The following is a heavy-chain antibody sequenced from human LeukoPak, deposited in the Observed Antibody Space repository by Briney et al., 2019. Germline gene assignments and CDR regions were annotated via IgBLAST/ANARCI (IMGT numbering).Heavy chain of an antibody. CDR3: AKSTYCILTGYYGYYFDY. J-gene: IGHJ4*02. CDR2: ISGSGGST. D-gene: IGHD3-9*01. V-gene: IGHV3-23*01. CDR1: GFTFSSYA. Sequence: GESLRLSCAASGFTFSSYAMSWVRKAPGKGLDWVSAISGSGGSTYYADSVKARFTISSDNSNNTQYLQMNSLRSEGTAVYYFAKSTYCILTGYYGYYFDYWGQGTLVTVSS.